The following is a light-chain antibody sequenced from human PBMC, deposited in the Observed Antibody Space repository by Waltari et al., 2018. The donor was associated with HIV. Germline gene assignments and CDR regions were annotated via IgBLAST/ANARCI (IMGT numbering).Light chain of an antibody. CDR1: YVETYNR. CDR2: EVS. V-gene: IGLV2-18*02. CDR3: SSDTNKHSFV. Sequence: QSALTQPASVPGSPGQPLNISCTGAYVETYNRVSWYQQPPGTAPKLIIYEVSNRPSAVSHRFSGSRSGNTASLTISGLQSEDDADYYCSSDTNKHSFVFGTGTKVTVL. J-gene: IGLJ1*01.